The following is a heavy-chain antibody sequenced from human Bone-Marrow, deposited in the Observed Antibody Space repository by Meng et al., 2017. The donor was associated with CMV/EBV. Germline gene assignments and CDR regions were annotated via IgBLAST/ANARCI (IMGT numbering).Heavy chain of an antibody. D-gene: IGHD4-17*01. CDR1: GFTFDDYA. J-gene: IGHJ4*02. CDR2: ISWNSGSI. CDR3: AKDNGKFGGDYHFDY. V-gene: IGHV3-9*01. Sequence: SLKISCAASGFTFDDYAMHWVRQAPGKGLEWVSGISWNSGSIGYADSVKGRFTISRDNAKNSLYLQMNSLRAEDTALYYCAKDNGKFGGDYHFDYWGQGTLVTFSS.